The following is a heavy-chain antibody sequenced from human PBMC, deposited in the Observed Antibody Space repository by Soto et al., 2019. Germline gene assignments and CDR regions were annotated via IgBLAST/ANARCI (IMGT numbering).Heavy chain of an antibody. CDR2: ISSRSSYI. CDR1: GFTFSLYT. D-gene: IGHD2-2*01. Sequence: EVQLVESGGGLVKPGGSLRLSCAASGFTFSLYTINWVRQAPGKGLEWVSSISSRSSYIFYADSVKGRFTISRDNAKNSLSLQMNNLRAEDTAVYYCARVRDQLLFYYYYGMDVWGQGTTVTVSS. J-gene: IGHJ6*02. V-gene: IGHV3-21*02. CDR3: ARVRDQLLFYYYYGMDV.